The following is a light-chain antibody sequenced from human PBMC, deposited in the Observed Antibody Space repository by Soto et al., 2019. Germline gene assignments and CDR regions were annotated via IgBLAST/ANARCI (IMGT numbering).Light chain of an antibody. V-gene: IGKV1-5*01. CDR1: QSISNW. CDR2: HAS. J-gene: IGKJ1*01. CDR3: QQYNSYS. Sequence: DIQMTQSPSTLPASVGYRFTITCRASQSISNWLAWYQQKPVTAPKVLIYHASNLQSGVPSRFSGSGSGTEFTLTISSLQPDDFATYYCQQYNSYSFGQGTRVDI.